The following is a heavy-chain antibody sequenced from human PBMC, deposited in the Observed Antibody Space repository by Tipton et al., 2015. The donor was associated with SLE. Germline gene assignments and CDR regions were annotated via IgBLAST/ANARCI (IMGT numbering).Heavy chain of an antibody. CDR3: ATPASGGRPWFFDL. CDR2: MYNSGST. D-gene: IGHD3-16*01. V-gene: IGHV4-59*01. J-gene: IGHJ2*01. CDR1: GGSISTSH. Sequence: TLSLTCTVSGGSISTSHWSWIRQPAGKGLEWIGYMYNSGSTKYNPSLKSRVTITVDTSKNQFSLRLSSATAADTAVYYCATPASGGRPWFFDLWGRGTLVTVSS.